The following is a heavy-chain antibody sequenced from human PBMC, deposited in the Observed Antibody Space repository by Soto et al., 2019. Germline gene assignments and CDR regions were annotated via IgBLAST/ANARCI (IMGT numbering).Heavy chain of an antibody. CDR1: GFTFSSFE. V-gene: IGHV3-48*03. CDR2: ISSGGKTT. Sequence: GGSLRLSCVASGFTFSSFEMNWVRQAPGKGLEWISYISSGGKTTYYADSVKGRFTISRDNAKNSLYLQMNSLRDEDTAVYYCARDRDAYCSNGVCSGPYFDYWGRGTLVTVSS. D-gene: IGHD2-8*01. J-gene: IGHJ4*02. CDR3: ARDRDAYCSNGVCSGPYFDY.